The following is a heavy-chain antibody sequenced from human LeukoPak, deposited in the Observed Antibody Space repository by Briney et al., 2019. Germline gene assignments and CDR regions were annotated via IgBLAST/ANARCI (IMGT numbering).Heavy chain of an antibody. CDR2: IIPIFGTA. J-gene: IGHJ4*02. V-gene: IGHV1-69*13. Sequence: GASVKVSCKASGGTFSSYAISWVRQAPGQGLEWMGGIIPIFGTANYAQKFQGRVTITADESTSTAYMELSSLRSEDTAVYYCARGGYCSSTSCYFDLGLDYWGQGTLVTVSS. D-gene: IGHD2-2*01. CDR1: GGTFSSYA. CDR3: ARGGYCSSTSCYFDLGLDY.